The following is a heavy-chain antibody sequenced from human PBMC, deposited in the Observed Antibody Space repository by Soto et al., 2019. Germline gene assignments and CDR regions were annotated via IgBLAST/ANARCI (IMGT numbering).Heavy chain of an antibody. J-gene: IGHJ3*02. CDR3: ARYQTISPVAFNI. Sequence: GESLKISCKGSGYSFTRYWIGWVRQTTGQGLEWMGWLDPNSGNKGYAQKFQDRITMTRNTSISTAYMELSSLSSEDTAVYYCARYQTISPVAFNIWGQGTMVTVSS. V-gene: IGHV1-8*02. CDR2: LDPNSGNK. CDR1: GYSFTRYW. D-gene: IGHD3-9*01.